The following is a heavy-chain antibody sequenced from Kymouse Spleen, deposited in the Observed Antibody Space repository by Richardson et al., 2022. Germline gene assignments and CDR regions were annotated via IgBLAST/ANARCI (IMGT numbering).Heavy chain of an antibody. CDR2: IYYSGST. Sequence: QVQLQESGPGLVKPSETLSLTCTVSGGSVSSGSYYWSWIRQPPGKGLEWIGYIYYSGSTNYNPSLKSRVTISVDTSKNQFSLKLSSVTAADTAVYYCAREGIVGANFFDYWGQGTLVTVSS. D-gene: IGHD1-26*01. J-gene: IGHJ4*02. V-gene: IGHV4-61*01. CDR1: GGSVSSGSYY. CDR3: AREGIVGANFFDY.